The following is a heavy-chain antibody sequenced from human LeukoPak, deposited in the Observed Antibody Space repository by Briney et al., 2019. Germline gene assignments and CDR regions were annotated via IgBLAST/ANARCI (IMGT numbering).Heavy chain of an antibody. J-gene: IGHJ4*02. D-gene: IGHD2-2*01. Sequence: KPSETLSLTCAVYGGSLSGYYWSWIRQPPGKGLEWIGEINHSGSTNYNPSLKSRVTISVDTSKNQFSLKLSSVTAADTAVYYCARADIVVVPAAILDSYYFDYWGQGTLVTVSS. CDR3: ARADIVVVPAAILDSYYFDY. V-gene: IGHV4-34*01. CDR2: INHSGST. CDR1: GGSLSGYY.